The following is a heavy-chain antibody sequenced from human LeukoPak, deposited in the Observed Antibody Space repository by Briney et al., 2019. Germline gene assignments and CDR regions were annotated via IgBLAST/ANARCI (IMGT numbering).Heavy chain of an antibody. CDR1: GGSISSGGYY. D-gene: IGHD6-19*01. V-gene: IGHV4-30-2*01. CDR3: ARGGSGWCFDY. J-gene: IGHJ4*02. Sequence: SETLSLTCTVSGGSISSGGYYWSWIRQPPGKGLEWIGYIYHSGSTYYNPSHKSRVTISVDRSKNQFSLKLSSVTAADTAVYYCARGGSGWCFDYWGQGTLVTVSS. CDR2: IYHSGST.